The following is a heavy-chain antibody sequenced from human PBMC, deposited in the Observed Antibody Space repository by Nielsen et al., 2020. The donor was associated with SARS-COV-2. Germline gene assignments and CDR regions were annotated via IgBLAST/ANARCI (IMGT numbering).Heavy chain of an antibody. J-gene: IGHJ4*02. Sequence: ASVKVSCKASGYTFTAYAIHWVRQDPGQRLEWMGWINAGNGNTKYSQKFQGGVTMTRDTSANTAYMELSSLGSEDTAVYYCARITPSSGWDYWGQGTLVTVSS. V-gene: IGHV1-3*01. CDR3: ARITPSSGWDY. CDR2: INAGNGNT. D-gene: IGHD6-19*01. CDR1: GYTFTAYA.